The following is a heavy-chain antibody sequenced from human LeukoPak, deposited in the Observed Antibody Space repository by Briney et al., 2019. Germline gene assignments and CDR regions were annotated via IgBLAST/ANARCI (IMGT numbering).Heavy chain of an antibody. J-gene: IGHJ4*02. CDR3: ARVPFFGSGGYDY. Sequence: GGSLRLSCAASGFTFSSYSMNWVRQAPGKGPEWVSSISSSSSYIYYADSVKGRFTISRDNAKNSLYLQMNSLRAEDTAVYYCARVPFFGSGGYDYWGQGTLVTVSS. V-gene: IGHV3-21*01. CDR1: GFTFSSYS. D-gene: IGHD2-15*01. CDR2: ISSSSSYI.